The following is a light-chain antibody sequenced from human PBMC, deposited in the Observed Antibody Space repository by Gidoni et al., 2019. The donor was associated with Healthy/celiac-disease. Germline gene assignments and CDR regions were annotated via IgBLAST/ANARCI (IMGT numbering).Light chain of an antibody. CDR1: SSNIGAGYD. CDR3: QSYDSSLTWV. CDR2: GNS. J-gene: IGLJ3*02. Sequence: QSVLTQPPSVSGAPGQRVTISCPGSSSNIGAGYDVHWYQQLPGTAPKLLIYGNSNRPSWVPYRFSGSKSGTSASLAITGLQAEDEADYYCQSYDSSLTWVFGGGTKLTVL. V-gene: IGLV1-40*01.